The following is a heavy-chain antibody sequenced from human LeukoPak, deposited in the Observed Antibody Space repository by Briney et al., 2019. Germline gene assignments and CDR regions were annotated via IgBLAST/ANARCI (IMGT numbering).Heavy chain of an antibody. J-gene: IGHJ4*02. V-gene: IGHV3-11*01. CDR1: GFTFSDYY. CDR3: AKLQTPVVPAATLGFDS. Sequence: PGGSLRLSCAASGFTFSDYYMSWIRQAPGKGLEWVSYISSSGSTIYYAVSVKGRFTISRDNSKNTVYLQMNSLRAEDTAVYYCAKLQTPVVPAATLGFDSWGQGTLVTVSS. CDR2: ISSSGSTI. D-gene: IGHD2-2*01.